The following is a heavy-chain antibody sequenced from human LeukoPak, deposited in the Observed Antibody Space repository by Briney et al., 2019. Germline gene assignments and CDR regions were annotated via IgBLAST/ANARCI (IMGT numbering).Heavy chain of an antibody. CDR3: ARGITIFGVVITRPPAFDP. V-gene: IGHV4-31*03. D-gene: IGHD3-3*01. Sequence: SETLSLACTVSGGSISSGGYYWSWIRQHPGKGLEWIGYIYYSGSTYYNPSLKTRVTISVDTSKNQFSLKLSSVTAADTAVYYCARGITIFGVVITRPPAFDPWGQGTLVTVSS. CDR2: IYYSGST. CDR1: GGSISSGGYY. J-gene: IGHJ5*02.